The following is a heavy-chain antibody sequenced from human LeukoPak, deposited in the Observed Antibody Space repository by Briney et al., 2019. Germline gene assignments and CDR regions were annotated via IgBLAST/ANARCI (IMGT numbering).Heavy chain of an antibody. D-gene: IGHD4-17*01. CDR2: ISAYNGNT. CDR1: GYTFTSYA. V-gene: IGHV1-18*01. CDR3: ARDRATVTTRADDAFDI. J-gene: IGHJ3*02. Sequence: GASVKVSCKASGYTFTSYAISWVRQAPGQGLEWMGWISAYNGNTNYAQKLQGRVTITTDTSTSTAYMELRSLRSDDTAVYYCARDRATVTTRADDAFDIWGQGTMVTVSS.